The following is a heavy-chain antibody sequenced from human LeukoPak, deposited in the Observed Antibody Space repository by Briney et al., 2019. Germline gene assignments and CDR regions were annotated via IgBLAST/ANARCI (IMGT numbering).Heavy chain of an antibody. J-gene: IGHJ4*02. CDR1: GGSFSGYY. CDR2: INHSGST. CDR3: ARESSGYYQTSPFDY. V-gene: IGHV4-34*01. D-gene: IGHD3-22*01. Sequence: SETLSLTCAVYGGSFSGYYWSWIRQPPGKGLEWIGEINHSGSTNYNPSLKSRVTISVDTSKNQFSLKLSSATAADTAVYYCARESSGYYQTSPFDYWGQGTLVTVSS.